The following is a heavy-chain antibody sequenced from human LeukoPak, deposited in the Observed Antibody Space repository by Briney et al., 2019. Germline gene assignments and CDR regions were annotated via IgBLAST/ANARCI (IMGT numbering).Heavy chain of an antibody. D-gene: IGHD6-6*01. CDR2: VDPEDGET. Sequence: ASVKISCKASGYTFTDYYMHWVQQAPGKGLEWMGRVDPEDGETIYAEKFQGRVTITADTPTDTAYMELSSLRSEDTAVYYCARDREGIAARLFDYWGQGTLVTVSS. J-gene: IGHJ4*02. CDR1: GYTFTDYY. V-gene: IGHV1-69-2*01. CDR3: ARDREGIAARLFDY.